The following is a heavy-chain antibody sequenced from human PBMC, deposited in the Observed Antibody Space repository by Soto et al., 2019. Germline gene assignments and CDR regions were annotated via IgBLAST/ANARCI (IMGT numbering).Heavy chain of an antibody. CDR3: ARLYPQLDFDY. CDR2: IYYSGST. D-gene: IGHD6-13*01. V-gene: IGHV4-39*01. Sequence: SETLSLTCTVSGGSISSGGYYWSWIRQHPRKGLEWIGSIYYSGSTYYNPSLKSRVTMSVDTSKNQFSLKLISVTAADTAVYYCARLYPQLDFDYWGQGTLVTVSS. CDR1: GGSISSGGYY. J-gene: IGHJ4*02.